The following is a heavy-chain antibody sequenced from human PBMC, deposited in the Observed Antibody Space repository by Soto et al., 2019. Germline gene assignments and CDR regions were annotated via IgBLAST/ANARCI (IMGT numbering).Heavy chain of an antibody. CDR2: IYHSGST. CDR1: GGSISSSNW. V-gene: IGHV4-4*02. D-gene: IGHD5-18*01. CDR3: ARDNGYSYGYNLDH. J-gene: IGHJ4*02. Sequence: PSETLSLTCTVSGGSISSSNWWSWVRQPPGKGLEWIGEIYHSGSTSYNPSLKSRVTISVDTSKSQFSLRLTSVTAADTAVYYCARDNGYSYGYNLDHWGQGALVTVSS.